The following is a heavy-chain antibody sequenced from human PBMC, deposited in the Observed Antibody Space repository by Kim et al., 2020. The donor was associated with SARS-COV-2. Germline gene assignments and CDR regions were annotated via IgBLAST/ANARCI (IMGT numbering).Heavy chain of an antibody. J-gene: IGHJ4*02. Sequence: GGSLRLSCAASGFTFSRYGMHWVLQAPGKGLEWVAVIWYDGSNKYYADSVKGRFTISRDNSKNTLYLQMNSLRAEDTAVYYCARSWIQLWAPLVYWGQGTLVTVSS. D-gene: IGHD5-18*01. V-gene: IGHV3-33*01. CDR3: ARSWIQLWAPLVY. CDR1: GFTFSRYG. CDR2: IWYDGSNK.